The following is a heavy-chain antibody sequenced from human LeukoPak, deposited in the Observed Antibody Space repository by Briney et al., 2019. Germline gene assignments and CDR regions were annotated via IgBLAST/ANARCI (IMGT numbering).Heavy chain of an antibody. CDR3: AKDNGWLQSRGASP. CDR1: GYTFTSYA. D-gene: IGHD5-24*01. Sequence: ASVKVSCKASGYTFTSYAMNWVRQAPGQGLEWMGWINTNTGNPTYAQGFTGRFVFSLDTSVSTAYLQISSLKAVDTAVYYCAKDNGWLQSRGASPWGQGTLVTVSS. J-gene: IGHJ5*02. CDR2: INTNTGNP. V-gene: IGHV7-4-1*02.